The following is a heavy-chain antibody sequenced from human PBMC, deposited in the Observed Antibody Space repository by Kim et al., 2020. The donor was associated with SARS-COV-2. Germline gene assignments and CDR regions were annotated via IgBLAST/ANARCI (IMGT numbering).Heavy chain of an antibody. D-gene: IGHD3-22*01. V-gene: IGHV3-11*06. CDR1: GFTFSDYY. J-gene: IGHJ4*02. CDR2: ISSSSSYT. Sequence: GGSLRLSCAASGFTFSDYYMSWIRQAPGKGLEWVSYISSSSSYTNYADSVKGRFTISRDNAKNSLYLQMNSLRAEDTAVYYCARNRPRYYYDSSGYFDYWGPGTLVHVSS. CDR3: ARNRPRYYYDSSGYFDY.